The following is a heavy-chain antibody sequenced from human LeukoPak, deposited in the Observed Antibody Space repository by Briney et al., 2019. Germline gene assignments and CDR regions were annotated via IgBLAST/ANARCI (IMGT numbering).Heavy chain of an antibody. CDR3: ARHMRVVATAPFDY. CDR1: GGSISSYY. Sequence: SQTLSLTCTVSGGSISSYYWSWIRQPPGKGLEWIGYIYYSGSTNYNPSLKSRVTISVDTSKNQFSLKLSSVTAADTAVYYCARHMRVVATAPFDYWGQGTLVTVSS. V-gene: IGHV4-59*08. CDR2: IYYSGST. J-gene: IGHJ4*02. D-gene: IGHD5-12*01.